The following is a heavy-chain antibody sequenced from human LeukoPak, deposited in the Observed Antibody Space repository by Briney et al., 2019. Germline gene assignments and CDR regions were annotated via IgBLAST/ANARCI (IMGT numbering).Heavy chain of an antibody. D-gene: IGHD3-3*01. V-gene: IGHV4-39*07. J-gene: IGHJ2*01. CDR1: GGSISSSSYY. Sequence: SETLSLTCTVSGGSISSSSYYWGWIRQPPGKGLEWIGSIYYSGSTYYNPSLKSRVTISVDTSKNQFSLKLSSVTAADTAVYYCARGFLERLSPPYYWYFDLWGRGTLVTVSS. CDR3: ARGFLERLSPPYYWYFDL. CDR2: IYYSGST.